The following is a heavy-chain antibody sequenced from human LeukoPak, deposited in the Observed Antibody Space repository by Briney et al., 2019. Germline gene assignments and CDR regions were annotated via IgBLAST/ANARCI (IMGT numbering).Heavy chain of an antibody. CDR3: ARPEEVAGTGVFDY. D-gene: IGHD6-19*01. Sequence: PSETLSLTCAVYGGSFSGYYWSWIRQPPGKGLEWIGEINHSGSTNYNPSLKSRVTISVDTSKNQFSLKLSSVTAADTAVYYCARPEEVAGTGVFDYWGQGTLVTVSS. CDR2: INHSGST. CDR1: GGSFSGYY. J-gene: IGHJ4*02. V-gene: IGHV4-34*01.